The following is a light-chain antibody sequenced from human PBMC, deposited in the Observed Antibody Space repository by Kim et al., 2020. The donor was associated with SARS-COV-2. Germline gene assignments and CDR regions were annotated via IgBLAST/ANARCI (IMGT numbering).Light chain of an antibody. J-gene: IGLJ2*01. V-gene: IGLV1-51*01. CDR2: DNN. CDR1: SSNIGNKY. Sequence: GQKVTLSCSGSSSNIGNKYVSWYQQLPGTAPKLLIYDNNKRPSGIPDRFSGSKSGTSATLGITGLQTGDEADYYCGTWDSSLSAGVFGGGTQLTVL. CDR3: GTWDSSLSAGV.